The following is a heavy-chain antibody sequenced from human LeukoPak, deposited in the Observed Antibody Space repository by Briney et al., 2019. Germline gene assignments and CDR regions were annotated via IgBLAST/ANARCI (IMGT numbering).Heavy chain of an antibody. Sequence: GESLRLSCAASGFTFSSYSMNWVRQAPGKGLEWVSSISSSSSYIYYADSVKGRFTISRDNAKNSLYLQMNSLRAEDTAVYYCARDYGGAGVAARPGDFDYWGQGTLVTVSS. CDR2: ISSSSSYI. V-gene: IGHV3-21*01. CDR3: ARDYGGAGVAARPGDFDY. CDR1: GFTFSSYS. J-gene: IGHJ4*02. D-gene: IGHD6-6*01.